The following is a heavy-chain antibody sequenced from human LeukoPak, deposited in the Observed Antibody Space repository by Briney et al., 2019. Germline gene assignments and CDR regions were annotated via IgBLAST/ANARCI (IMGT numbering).Heavy chain of an antibody. CDR3: AKSFDYYYYYMDV. Sequence: GGSLRLSCAASGFTFSSYGMSWVRQAPGKGLEWVSAISGSGGSTYYADSVKGRFTISRDNSKNTLYLQMNSLRAEDTAVYYCAKSFDYYYYYMDVWGKGTTVTISS. J-gene: IGHJ6*03. V-gene: IGHV3-23*01. CDR1: GFTFSSYG. D-gene: IGHD3-3*02. CDR2: ISGSGGST.